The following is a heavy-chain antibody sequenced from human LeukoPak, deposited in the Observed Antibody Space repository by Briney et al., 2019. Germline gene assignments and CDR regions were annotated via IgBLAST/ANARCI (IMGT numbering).Heavy chain of an antibody. Sequence: ASVKVSCKASGYTFTAYYIHWVRQAPGQGLEWMGWIDTNTGATKYAQKFQGRVTITRDTSTGTAYMELSSLISGDTALYYCASEAFCAGGSCNVQRVASWGPGTWSPSPQ. CDR2: IDTNTGAT. V-gene: IGHV1-2*02. J-gene: IGHJ4*02. CDR3: ASEAFCAGGSCNVQRVAS. CDR1: GYTFTAYY. D-gene: IGHD2-8*02.